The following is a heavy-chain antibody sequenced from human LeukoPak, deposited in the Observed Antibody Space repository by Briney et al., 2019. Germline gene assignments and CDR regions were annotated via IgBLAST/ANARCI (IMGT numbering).Heavy chain of an antibody. CDR1: GFTFSSYA. Sequence: PGGSLRLSCAASGFTFSSYAMSWVRQAPGKGLEWVSAISGSGGSTYYADSVKGRFTISRDNSKNTLYLQMNSLRAEDTAVHYCAKDSAVAVTTLIDYWGQGTLVTVSS. V-gene: IGHV3-23*01. J-gene: IGHJ4*02. CDR2: ISGSGGST. CDR3: AKDSAVAVTTLIDY. D-gene: IGHD4-23*01.